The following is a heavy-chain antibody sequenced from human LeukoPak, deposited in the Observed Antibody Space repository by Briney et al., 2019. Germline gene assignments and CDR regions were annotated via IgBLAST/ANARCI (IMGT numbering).Heavy chain of an antibody. J-gene: IGHJ3*02. Sequence: PGGSLRLSCAASGFTFSSYVMHWVRQAPGKGLEWVAVIWHDGSKKDYADSVEGRFTISRDNSKNTLYLQMNSLRAEDTAVYYCAKEKSQGLGAYDMWGQGTMVTVSS. D-gene: IGHD3/OR15-3a*01. V-gene: IGHV3-33*06. CDR3: AKEKSQGLGAYDM. CDR1: GFTFSSYV. CDR2: IWHDGSKK.